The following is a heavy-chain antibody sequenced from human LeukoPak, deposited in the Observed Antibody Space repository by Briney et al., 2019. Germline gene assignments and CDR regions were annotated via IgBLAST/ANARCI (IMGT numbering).Heavy chain of an antibody. CDR3: ASLGTSSSWSD. V-gene: IGHV1-69*13. CDR2: IIPIFGTA. D-gene: IGHD6-13*01. CDR1: GYTFTSYG. J-gene: IGHJ4*02. Sequence: SVKVSCKASGYTFTSYGISWVRQAPGQGLEWMGGIIPIFGTANYAQKFQGRVTITADESTSTAYMELSSLRSEDTAVYYCASLGTSSSWSDWGQGTLVTVSS.